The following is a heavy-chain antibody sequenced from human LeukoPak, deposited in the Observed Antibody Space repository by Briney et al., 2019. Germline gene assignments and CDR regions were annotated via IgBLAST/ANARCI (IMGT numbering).Heavy chain of an antibody. J-gene: IGHJ4*02. CDR3: ARGYYDSSGYRGYNFDY. Sequence: ASVKVSCKASGGTFSSYAISWVRQAPGQGLEWVGRIIPILGIANYAQKFQGRVTITADKSTSTAYMELSSLRSEDTAVYYCARGYYDSSGYRGYNFDYWGQGTLVTVSS. D-gene: IGHD3-22*01. CDR2: IIPILGIA. V-gene: IGHV1-69*04. CDR1: GGTFSSYA.